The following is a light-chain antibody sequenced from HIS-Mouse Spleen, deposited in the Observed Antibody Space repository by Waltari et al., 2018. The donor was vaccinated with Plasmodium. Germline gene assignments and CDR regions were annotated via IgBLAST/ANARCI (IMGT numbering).Light chain of an antibody. Sequence: QPVLTQPPSSSASPGDSARLTCTFPSDITVGSYTISWYQQKPGSPPRYLLYYYSDSDKGQGSGVPSRFSGSKDASANTGILLISGLQSEDEADYYCMIWPSNASGVFGGGTKLTVL. CDR3: MIWPSNASGV. V-gene: IGLV5-37*01. CDR2: YYSDSDK. CDR1: SDITVGSYT. J-gene: IGLJ3*02.